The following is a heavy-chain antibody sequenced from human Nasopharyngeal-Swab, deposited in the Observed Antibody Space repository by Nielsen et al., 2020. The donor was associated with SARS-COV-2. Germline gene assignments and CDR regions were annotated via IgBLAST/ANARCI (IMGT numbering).Heavy chain of an antibody. Sequence: SVKVSCKASGYTFTYRYLHWVRQAPGQALEWMGWITPFNGNTNYAQKFQDRVTITGDRSMSTAYMELSSLRSEDTAMYYCASTISTKGYYYGMDVWGQGTTVTVSS. CDR3: ASTISTKGYYYGMDV. D-gene: IGHD3-3*01. J-gene: IGHJ6*02. V-gene: IGHV1-45*02. CDR1: GYTFTYRY. CDR2: ITPFNGNT.